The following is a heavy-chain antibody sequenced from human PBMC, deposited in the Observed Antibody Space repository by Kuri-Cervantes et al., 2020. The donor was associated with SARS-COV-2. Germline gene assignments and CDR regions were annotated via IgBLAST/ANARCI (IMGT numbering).Heavy chain of an antibody. V-gene: IGHV3-9*01. CDR1: GFTFDDYA. J-gene: IGHJ4*02. CDR3: AKERSIVATSYFDY. CDR2: ISWNSGSI. Sequence: GGSLRLSCAASGFTFDDYAMHWVRQAPGKGLEWVSGISWNSGSIGYADSVKGRFTISRDNSKNTLYLQMNSLRAEDTAVYYCAKERSIVATSYFDYWGQGTLVTVSS. D-gene: IGHD5-12*01.